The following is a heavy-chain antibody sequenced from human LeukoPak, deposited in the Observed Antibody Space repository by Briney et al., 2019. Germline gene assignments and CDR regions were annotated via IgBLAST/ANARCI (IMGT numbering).Heavy chain of an antibody. V-gene: IGHV3-7*01. J-gene: IGHJ5*02. CDR3: VRGNDYGGPHH. CDR2: IKLDGSEK. CDR1: GFTFGKYW. D-gene: IGHD4-23*01. Sequence: PGGSLRLSCVASGFTFGKYWMSWVRQAPGKGLEWVANIKLDGSEKNYVVSVKGRFTISRDNGKNTLFLQMNSLRAEDAAVYYCVRGNDYGGPHHWGQGTLVTVSS.